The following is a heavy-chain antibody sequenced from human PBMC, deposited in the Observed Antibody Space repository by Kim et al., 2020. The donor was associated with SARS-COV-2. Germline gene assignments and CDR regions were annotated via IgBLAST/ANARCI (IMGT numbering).Heavy chain of an antibody. CDR3: ARHGIRGMATPFDY. D-gene: IGHD5-12*01. V-gene: IGHV5-51*01. J-gene: IGHJ4*02. Sequence: PSFQGQVTSSADKSIRTAYLQWSSLKASDTAMYYCARHGIRGMATPFDYWGQGTLVTVSS.